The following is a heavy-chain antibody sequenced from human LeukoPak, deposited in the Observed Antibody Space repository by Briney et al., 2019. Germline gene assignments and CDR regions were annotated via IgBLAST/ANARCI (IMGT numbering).Heavy chain of an antibody. CDR1: GFTVGTNS. D-gene: IGHD2-21*01. CDR3: ASAREYCGSAECYEYFQH. J-gene: IGHJ1*01. Sequence: SGGSLRLSCAASGFTVGTNSMSWVRQSPGKGLEWVSANSGGSTYYADSVNGRFTISRDNSRNTLLLQMNSLRAEDTALYYCASAREYCGSAECYEYFQHWGQGTLVTVSS. V-gene: IGHV3-53*01. CDR2: NSGGST.